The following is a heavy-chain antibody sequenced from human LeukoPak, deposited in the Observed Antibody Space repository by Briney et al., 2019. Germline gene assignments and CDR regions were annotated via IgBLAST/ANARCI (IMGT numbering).Heavy chain of an antibody. CDR3: ARAWWDPTPDY. CDR1: GFTFSSYA. Sequence: GGSLRLSCAASGFTFSSYAMHWVRQAPGKGLEWVAAISYDGSNKYYADSVKGRFTISRDNSKNTLYLQMNSLRAEDTAVYYCARAWWDPTPDYWGQGTLVTVSS. J-gene: IGHJ4*02. D-gene: IGHD1-26*01. V-gene: IGHV3-30-3*01. CDR2: ISYDGSNK.